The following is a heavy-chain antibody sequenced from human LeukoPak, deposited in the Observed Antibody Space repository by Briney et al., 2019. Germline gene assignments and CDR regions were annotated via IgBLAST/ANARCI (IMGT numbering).Heavy chain of an antibody. CDR2: ITSSSSYI. D-gene: IGHD1-26*01. CDR3: ARDPYSGNYGAYYYYYMDV. J-gene: IGHJ6*03. V-gene: IGHV3-21*06. CDR1: GFTFSSYG. Sequence: GGSLRLSCAASGFTFSSYGMHWVRQAPGKGPEWVSSITSSSSYIYYADSVKGRFTISRDNAKNSLYLQMDSLRVEDTAEYYCARDPYSGNYGAYYYYYMDVWGKGTTVTVSS.